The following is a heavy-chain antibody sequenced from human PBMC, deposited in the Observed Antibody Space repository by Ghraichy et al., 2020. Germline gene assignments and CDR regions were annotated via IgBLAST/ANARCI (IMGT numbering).Heavy chain of an antibody. CDR2: IVVGSGNT. J-gene: IGHJ4*02. D-gene: IGHD3-10*01. CDR3: AAVTRITMVRGDY. Sequence: SVKVSCKASGFTFTSSAVQWVRQARGQRLEWIGWIVVGSGNTNYAQKFQERVTITRDMSTSTAYMELSSLRSEDTAVYYCAAVTRITMVRGDYWGQGTLVTISS. CDR1: GFTFTSSA. V-gene: IGHV1-58*01.